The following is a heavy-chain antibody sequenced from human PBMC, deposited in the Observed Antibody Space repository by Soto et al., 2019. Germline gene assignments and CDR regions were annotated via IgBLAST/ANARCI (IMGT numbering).Heavy chain of an antibody. Sequence: QVQLVQSGAEVKKPGSSVKVSCKASGGTFSSYTISWVRQAPGQGLEWMGRIIPILGIANYAQKFQGRVTITADKSTSTAYMALSSLRSEDTAVYYCARDPIVVVSYLNYGMGVWGQGTTVTVSS. CDR3: ARDPIVVVSYLNYGMGV. J-gene: IGHJ6*02. CDR2: IIPILGIA. D-gene: IGHD3-22*01. CDR1: GGTFSSYT. V-gene: IGHV1-69*08.